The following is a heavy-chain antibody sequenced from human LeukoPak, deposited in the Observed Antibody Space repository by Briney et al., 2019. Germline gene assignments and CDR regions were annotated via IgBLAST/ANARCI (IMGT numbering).Heavy chain of an antibody. J-gene: IGHJ6*03. V-gene: IGHV1-46*01. D-gene: IGHD6-13*01. CDR3: ARDRPGIAAAGPYYYYYMDV. CDR1: GYTFTSYY. Sequence: ASVKVSCEASGYTFTSYYMHWVRQAPGQGLEWMGIINPSGGSTSYAQKFQGRVTMTRDMSTSTVYMELSSLRSEDTAVYYCARDRPGIAAAGPYYYYYMDVWGKGTTVTVSS. CDR2: INPSGGST.